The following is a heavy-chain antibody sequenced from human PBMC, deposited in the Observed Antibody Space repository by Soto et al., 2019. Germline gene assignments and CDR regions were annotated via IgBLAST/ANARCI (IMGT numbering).Heavy chain of an antibody. CDR3: TVGGGWLTDY. Sequence: QVQLQESGPGLVKPSETLSLTCSVSGGSLSSGFWGWFRKPPGKGLEWIGFIHYSGSTTYNPSLTSRLTISLETSKNHFSLRLSSVTAADTALYYCTVGGGWLTDYWGQGTLVTVSS. V-gene: IGHV4-59*01. D-gene: IGHD5-12*01. CDR1: GGSLSSGF. CDR2: IHYSGST. J-gene: IGHJ4*02.